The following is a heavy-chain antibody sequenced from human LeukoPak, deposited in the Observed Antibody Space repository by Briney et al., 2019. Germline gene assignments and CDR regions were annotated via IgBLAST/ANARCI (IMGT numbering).Heavy chain of an antibody. V-gene: IGHV4-38-2*02. CDR1: GYSISSGYY. D-gene: IGHD2-8*01. CDR2: IYHSGST. J-gene: IGHJ5*02. Sequence: SETLSLTCTVSGYSISSGYYWGWIRQPPGKGLEWIGSIYHSGSTYYNPSLKSRVTISVDTSKNQFSLKLSSVAAADTAVYYCARLMHFKAWFDPWGQGTLVTVSS. CDR3: ARLMHFKAWFDP.